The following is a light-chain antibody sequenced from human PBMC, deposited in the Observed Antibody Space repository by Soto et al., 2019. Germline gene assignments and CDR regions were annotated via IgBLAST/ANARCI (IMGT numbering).Light chain of an antibody. CDR3: QQYNSYSRT. CDR2: KAS. CDR1: QSISSW. V-gene: IGKV1-5*03. J-gene: IGKJ1*01. Sequence: DIQMTQSPSTVSASVGDRVTITCRASQSISSWVAWYQQKPGKAPKLLIYKASSLESGVPSRFSGSGSGTEFTLTISSLQPDDFATYYCQQYNSYSRTFGQGTKLEIK.